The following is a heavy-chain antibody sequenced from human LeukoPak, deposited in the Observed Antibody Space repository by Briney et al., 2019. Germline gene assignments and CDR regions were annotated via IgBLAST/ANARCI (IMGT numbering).Heavy chain of an antibody. CDR3: ARGYSSGWYSGNWFDP. Sequence: PGGSLRLSCAASGFTFSDYSINWVRQAPGKGLEWVSYISSSGSIIHYADSVRGRFTISRDNAKNSLYLQMNSLRAEDTAVYYCARGYSSGWYSGNWFDPWGQGTLVTVSS. J-gene: IGHJ5*02. V-gene: IGHV3-48*04. CDR2: ISSSGSII. CDR1: GFTFSDYS. D-gene: IGHD6-19*01.